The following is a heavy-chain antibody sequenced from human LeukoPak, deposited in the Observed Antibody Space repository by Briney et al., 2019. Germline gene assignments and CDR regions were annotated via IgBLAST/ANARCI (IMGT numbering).Heavy chain of an antibody. CDR2: IDPSDSYI. V-gene: IGHV5-10-1*01. D-gene: IGHD2-15*01. J-gene: IGHJ6*02. Sequence: GESLKISRKGSGYSFIHYWISWARQTPGKGLEWMGSIDPSDSYIRDSPSFQGHVTISADTSIKTAYLHWSSLKPSDTGMYFCARLEVGQPFGMDVWGQGTTVTVSS. CDR3: ARLEVGQPFGMDV. CDR1: GYSFIHYW.